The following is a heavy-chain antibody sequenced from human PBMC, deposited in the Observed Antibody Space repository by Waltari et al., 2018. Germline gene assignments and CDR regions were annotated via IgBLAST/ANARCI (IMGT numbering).Heavy chain of an antibody. CDR3: ARGGRTGFLRGRFDP. Sequence: QVQLQQWGAGLLKPSETLSLTCAVHGGSFSGYYWSWIRQPPGKGLEWIGEINHSGSTNYNPSLKSRVTISVDTSKNQFSLKLSSVTAADTAVYYCARGGRTGFLRGRFDPWGQGTLVTVSS. CDR2: INHSGST. V-gene: IGHV4-34*01. CDR1: GGSFSGYY. J-gene: IGHJ5*02. D-gene: IGHD3-16*01.